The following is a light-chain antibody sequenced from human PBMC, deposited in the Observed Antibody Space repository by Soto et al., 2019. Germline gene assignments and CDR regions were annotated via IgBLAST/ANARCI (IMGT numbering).Light chain of an antibody. CDR3: QSYDTSLTGYV. CDR2: DNI. V-gene: IGLV1-40*01. Sequence: QSVLTQPPSVSGAPGQRVTISCTGSSSNFGAGYHVHWYQQLPGTAPKLLIFDNINRPSGVPDRFSGSKSATSASLAITGLQAEDEAVYYCQSYDTSLTGYVFGTGTKLTVL. CDR1: SSNFGAGYH. J-gene: IGLJ1*01.